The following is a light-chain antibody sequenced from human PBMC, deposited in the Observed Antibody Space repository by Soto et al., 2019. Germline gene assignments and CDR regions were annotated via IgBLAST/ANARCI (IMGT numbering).Light chain of an antibody. CDR2: DVN. V-gene: IGLV2-14*01. J-gene: IGLJ2*01. Sequence: QSALTQPASVSGSPGQSVTISCTGTSSDIGGYNSVSWYQQHPGKAPKLMIYDVNTRPSRVSNRFSGSRSGNTASLTISGLQAEDEADDSCSSYTNSTTPDVLFGGGTKLA. CDR3: SSYTNSTTPDVL. CDR1: SSDIGGYNS.